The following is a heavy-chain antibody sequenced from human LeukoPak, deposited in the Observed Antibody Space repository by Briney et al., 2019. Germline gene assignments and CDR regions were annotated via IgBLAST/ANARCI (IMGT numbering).Heavy chain of an antibody. CDR1: GYTFTSYD. J-gene: IGHJ5*02. D-gene: IGHD5-12*01. V-gene: IGHV1-8*02. CDR3: ARRRGLRYNWFDP. CDR2: MNPNSGNT. Sequence: ASVNVSCKPSGYTFTSYDINWVRQATGQGLEWMGWMNPNSGNTGYTQKFQGRVTMTRNTSISTAYMELSSLRSEDTAVYYCARRRGLRYNWFDPWGQGTLVTVST.